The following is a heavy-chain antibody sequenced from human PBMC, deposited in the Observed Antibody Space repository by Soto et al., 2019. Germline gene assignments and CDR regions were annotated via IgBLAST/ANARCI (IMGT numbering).Heavy chain of an antibody. CDR1: GFTFSSYG. J-gene: IGHJ6*02. Sequence: GGSLRLSCAASGFTFSSYGMHWVRQAPGKGLEWVAVIRSDGINKDYADSVKGRFTISRDISTNTLDLQMNSLRTEDTAVYYCARDTAWGEPDVWGRGTTVTVSS. CDR3: ARDTAWGEPDV. CDR2: IRSDGINK. D-gene: IGHD7-27*01. V-gene: IGHV3-33*01.